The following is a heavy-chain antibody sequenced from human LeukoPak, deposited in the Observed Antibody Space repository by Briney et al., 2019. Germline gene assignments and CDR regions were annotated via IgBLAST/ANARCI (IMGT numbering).Heavy chain of an antibody. CDR2: VSAYNGNT. J-gene: IGHJ4*02. Sequence: GAPVKVSCKASGYTFTRYGISWGRQAPGQRLEWMGWVSAYNGNTNYAQKLQGRVTMTTDTSTSTAYMELRSLRSDDTAVYYCAREYGDYVGEVNFDYWGQGTLVTVSS. CDR1: GYTFTRYG. V-gene: IGHV1-18*01. D-gene: IGHD4-17*01. CDR3: AREYGDYVGEVNFDY.